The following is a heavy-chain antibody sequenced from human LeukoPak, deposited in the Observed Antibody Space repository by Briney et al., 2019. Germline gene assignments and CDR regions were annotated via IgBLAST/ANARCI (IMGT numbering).Heavy chain of an antibody. V-gene: IGHV4-39*07. J-gene: IGHJ5*02. D-gene: IGHD3-9*01. Sequence: PSETLSLTCTVSGGSISSSSYYWGWIRQPPGKGLEWIGSIYYSGSTYYNPSLKSRVTISVDTSKNQFSLKLSSVTAADTAVYYCARHDILTGYISDVGWFDPWGQGTLVTVSS. CDR2: IYYSGST. CDR3: ARHDILTGYISDVGWFDP. CDR1: GGSISSSSYY.